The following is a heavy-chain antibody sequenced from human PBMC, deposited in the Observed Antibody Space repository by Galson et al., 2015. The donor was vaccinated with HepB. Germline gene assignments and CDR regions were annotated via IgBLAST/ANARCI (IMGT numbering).Heavy chain of an antibody. V-gene: IGHV3-11*01. CDR2: ISSSGSTI. CDR3: ARDLGYCSGGSCSRWFDP. J-gene: IGHJ5*02. Sequence: SLRLSCAASGFTFSDYYMSWIRQAPGKGLEWVSYISSSGSTIYYADSVKGRFTISRDNAKNSLYLQMNSLRAEDTAVYYCARDLGYCSGGSCSRWFDPWGQGTLVTVSS. D-gene: IGHD2-15*01. CDR1: GFTFSDYY.